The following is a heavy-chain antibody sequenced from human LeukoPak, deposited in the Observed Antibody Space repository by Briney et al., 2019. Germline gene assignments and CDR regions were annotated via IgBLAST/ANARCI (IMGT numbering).Heavy chain of an antibody. CDR2: IYHSGST. V-gene: IGHV4-4*02. D-gene: IGHD4-23*01. J-gene: IGHJ5*02. CDR1: GGSISSSNW. CDR3: ARNYGGNSVGPESWFDP. Sequence: PSETLSLTCAVSGGSISSSNWWSWVRQPPGKGLEWIGEIYHSGSTNYNPSLKSRVTISVDKSKNQFSLKLSCVTAADTAVYYCARNYGGNSVGPESWFDPWGQGTLVTVSS.